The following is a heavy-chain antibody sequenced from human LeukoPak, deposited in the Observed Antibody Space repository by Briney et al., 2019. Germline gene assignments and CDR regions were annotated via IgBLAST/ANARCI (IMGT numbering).Heavy chain of an antibody. Sequence: GGSLRLSCAASGFTFSSYSMNWVRQAPGKGLEWVSSISSSSSYIYYADSVKGRFTISRDNAKNSLYLQMNSLRAEDTAVYYCARYTFIVVVTKYYFDYWGQGTLVTVSS. J-gene: IGHJ4*02. CDR2: ISSSSSYI. V-gene: IGHV3-21*01. CDR1: GFTFSSYS. CDR3: ARYTFIVVVTKYYFDY. D-gene: IGHD2-21*02.